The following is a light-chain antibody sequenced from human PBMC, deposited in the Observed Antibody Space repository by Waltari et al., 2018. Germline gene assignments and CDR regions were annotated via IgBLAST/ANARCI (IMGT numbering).Light chain of an antibody. CDR1: QSVRRT. J-gene: IGKJ1*01. CDR3: QKYGTLPAT. Sequence: IVLTQSPGTLSLSPGERATLSCRASQSVRRTLDWNHQKPGQAPRLLISDSSTRSTGIPDRFSGSESWRDFSLTISRLGPEDFALYFCQKYGTLPATFGQGTKVEIK. CDR2: DSS. V-gene: IGKV3-20*01.